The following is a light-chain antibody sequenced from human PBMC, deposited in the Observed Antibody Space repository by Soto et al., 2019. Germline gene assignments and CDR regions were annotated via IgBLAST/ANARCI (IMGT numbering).Light chain of an antibody. CDR2: DAS. V-gene: IGKV1-5*01. Sequence: DIQMTQSPSTLSASVGDRVTITCRASQSISSWLAWYQQKPGKAPKLLIYDASSLESGVPSRFSGSGPETEFTLTISSLQPDDFATYYCQQYNSYSPYTFGQGTKLEIK. J-gene: IGKJ2*01. CDR1: QSISSW. CDR3: QQYNSYSPYT.